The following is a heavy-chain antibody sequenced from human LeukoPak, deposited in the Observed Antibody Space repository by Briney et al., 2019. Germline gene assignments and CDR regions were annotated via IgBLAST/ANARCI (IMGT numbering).Heavy chain of an antibody. CDR2: ISGSGGST. V-gene: IGHV3-23*01. Sequence: GGSLRLSCAASGFTFSSYAMSWVRQAPGKGLEWVSAISGSGGSTYYADSVKGRFTISRDNSKNTLYLQMNSLRAEDTTVYYCAKDRGSSSYPRDWDHWGQGTLVTVSS. D-gene: IGHD6-13*01. CDR1: GFTFSSYA. CDR3: AKDRGSSSYPRDWDH. J-gene: IGHJ4*02.